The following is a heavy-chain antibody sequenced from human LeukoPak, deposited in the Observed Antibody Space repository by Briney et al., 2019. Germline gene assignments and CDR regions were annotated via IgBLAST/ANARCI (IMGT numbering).Heavy chain of an antibody. CDR3: TRVSGGYDVSDY. D-gene: IGHD3-3*01. J-gene: IGHJ4*02. CDR1: GFTFSSYW. Sequence: GGSLRLSCAASGFTFSSYWMSWVRQAPGKGLEWVANIRKDGSQKYYVDSVEGRLTISRDNAKNSLYLQMNTLRADDTAVYYCTRVSGGYDVSDYWGQGTLVTVSS. V-gene: IGHV3-7*03. CDR2: IRKDGSQK.